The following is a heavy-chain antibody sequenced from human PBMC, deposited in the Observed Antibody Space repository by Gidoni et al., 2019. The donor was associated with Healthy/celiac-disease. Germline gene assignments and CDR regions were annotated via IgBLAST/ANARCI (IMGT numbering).Heavy chain of an antibody. V-gene: IGHV3-30-3*01. Sequence: QVQLVESGGGVVQPGRSLRLSCAASGFTFSSYAMHWVRQAPGKGLEWVAVISYDGSNKYYADSVKGRFTISRDNSKNTLYLQMNSLRAEDTAVYYCARMGSSWYSYFDYWGQGTLVTVSS. D-gene: IGHD6-13*01. CDR1: GFTFSSYA. J-gene: IGHJ4*02. CDR3: ARMGSSWYSYFDY. CDR2: ISYDGSNK.